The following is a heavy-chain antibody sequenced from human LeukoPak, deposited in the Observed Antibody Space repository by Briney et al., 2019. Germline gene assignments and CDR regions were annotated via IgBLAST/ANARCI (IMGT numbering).Heavy chain of an antibody. Sequence: PSETLSLTCTVSGASISTGEFYWTWIRQPPGKGLEWIGYIYYSGSTNYNPSLKSRATISVDTSKNQFSLKLSSVTAADTAVYYCARVVPAASPYYGMDVWGQGTTVTVSS. CDR2: IYYSGST. D-gene: IGHD2-2*01. CDR1: GASISTGEFY. CDR3: ARVVPAASPYYGMDV. V-gene: IGHV4-61*08. J-gene: IGHJ6*02.